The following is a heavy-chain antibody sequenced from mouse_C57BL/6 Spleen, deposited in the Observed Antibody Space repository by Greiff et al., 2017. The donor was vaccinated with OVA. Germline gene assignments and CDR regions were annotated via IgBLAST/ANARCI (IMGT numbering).Heavy chain of an antibody. CDR3: ARRFSADDLDY. D-gene: IGHD6-1*01. V-gene: IGHV1-47*01. Sequence: VQLQQSGAELVKPGASVKLSCKATGYTFTGYCIEWVKQRHGNSLEWIGNFHPYNGVTNYNEKFKGKATLTVEKSSSTAYLKLSRLTSDDSAVYYCARRFSADDLDYWGQGTTVTVSS. CDR2: FHPYNGVT. CDR1: GYTFTGYC. J-gene: IGHJ4*01.